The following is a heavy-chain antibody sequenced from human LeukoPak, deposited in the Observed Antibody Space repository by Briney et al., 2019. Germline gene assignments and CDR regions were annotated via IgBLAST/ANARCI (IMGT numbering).Heavy chain of an antibody. CDR3: ARDKIYDFWSGHNFDY. CDR1: GFIFSGYG. CDR2: IWYDGTNK. Sequence: GGSLRLSCVASGFIFSGYGMHWVRQAPGKGLEWVAVIWYDGTNKYYGDSVKGRFTISRDNSKNTLYLQINSLRVEDTAVYYCARDKIYDFWSGHNFDYWGQGTLVTVSS. J-gene: IGHJ4*02. D-gene: IGHD3-3*01. V-gene: IGHV3-33*01.